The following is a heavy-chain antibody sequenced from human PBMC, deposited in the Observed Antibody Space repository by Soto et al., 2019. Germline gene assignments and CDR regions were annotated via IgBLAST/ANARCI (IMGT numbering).Heavy chain of an antibody. J-gene: IGHJ4*02. V-gene: IGHV3-23*01. CDR1: GFAFNNYA. CDR3: AADVGDGGPLLEF. CDR2: IDRTGGAT. D-gene: IGHD3-3*01. Sequence: EVPLLESGGDLVQPGGSLRLSCVASGFAFNNYAMSWVRQAPGKGLEWVSTIDRTGGATHYADSVKGRFTISRDNSKDTLFHHMNILGVEDAAKYYCAADVGDGGPLLEFWGQGTLVTVSS.